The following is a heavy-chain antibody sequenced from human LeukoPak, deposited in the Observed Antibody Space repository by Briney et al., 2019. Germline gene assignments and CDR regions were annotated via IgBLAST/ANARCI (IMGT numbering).Heavy chain of an antibody. Sequence: SETLSLTCTVSGYSISSGYLWGWIRQPPGKGLEWIGSIYGSGSSYYNPSLKSRVIISVDTSRNQFSLKMTSVTAADTAVYYCARGPRGKYYACARDAFDIWGQGTMVTVSS. D-gene: IGHD1-26*01. CDR1: GYSISSGYL. CDR3: ARGPRGKYYACARDAFDI. J-gene: IGHJ3*02. V-gene: IGHV4-38-2*02. CDR2: IYGSGSS.